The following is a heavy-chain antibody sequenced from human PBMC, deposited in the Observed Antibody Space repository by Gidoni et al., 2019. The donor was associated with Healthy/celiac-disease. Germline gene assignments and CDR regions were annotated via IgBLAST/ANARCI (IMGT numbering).Heavy chain of an antibody. CDR3: ASWGDGYNFFDY. CDR2: IYYRGST. V-gene: IGHV4-39*01. D-gene: IGHD5-12*01. J-gene: IGHJ4*02. CDR1: GGSISSSRYY. Sequence: QLQLQESGPGLVKPSETLSLTCTVSGGSISSSRYYWGWIRQPPGKGLGWIGSIYYRGSTYYNPSLKSRVTISVDTSKNQFSLKLSSVTAADTAVYYCASWGDGYNFFDYWGQGTLVTVSS.